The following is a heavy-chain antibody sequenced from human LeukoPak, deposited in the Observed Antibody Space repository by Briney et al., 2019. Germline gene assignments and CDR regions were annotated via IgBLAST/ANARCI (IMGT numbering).Heavy chain of an antibody. J-gene: IGHJ5*02. CDR1: GFTFSSYA. Sequence: GGSLRLSCAASGFTFSSYAMHWVRQAPGKGLEWVAVISYDGSNKYYADSVKGRFTISRDNSKNTLYLQMNSLRAEDTAVYYCARGDEDIVVVVAADSQGGYNWFDPWGQGTLVTVSS. D-gene: IGHD2-15*01. CDR2: ISYDGSNK. V-gene: IGHV3-30*04. CDR3: ARGDEDIVVVVAADSQGGYNWFDP.